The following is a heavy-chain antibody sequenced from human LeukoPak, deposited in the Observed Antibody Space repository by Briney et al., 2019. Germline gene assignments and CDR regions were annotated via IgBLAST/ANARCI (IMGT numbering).Heavy chain of an antibody. CDR1: GYTFTGYY. Sequence: VASVKVSCKASGYTFTGYYMHWVRQAPGQGLEWMASINPSTGATSSAQKFQGRVTVTRDTSISTAYMELSRLRSDGTAVYFCAREYDYGYLGYWGQGTLVTVSS. V-gene: IGHV1-2*02. CDR3: AREYDYGYLGY. J-gene: IGHJ4*02. D-gene: IGHD3-10*01. CDR2: INPSTGAT.